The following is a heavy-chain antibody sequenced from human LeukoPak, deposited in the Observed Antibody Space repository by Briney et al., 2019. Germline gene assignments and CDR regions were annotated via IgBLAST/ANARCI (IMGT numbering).Heavy chain of an antibody. CDR1: GGSISSGGYS. CDR2: IYHSGST. V-gene: IGHV4-30-2*01. J-gene: IGHJ5*02. CDR3: ARQARGAAGHGGWFDP. Sequence: SSQTLSLTCAVSGGSISSGGYSWSWIRQPPGKGLEWIGYIYHSGSTYYNPSLKSRVTISVDRSKNQFSLKLSSVTAADTAVYYCARQARGAAGHGGWFDPWGQGTLVTVSS. D-gene: IGHD6-13*01.